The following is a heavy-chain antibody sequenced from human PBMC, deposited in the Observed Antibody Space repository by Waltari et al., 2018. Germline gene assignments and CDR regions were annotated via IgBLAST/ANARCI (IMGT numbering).Heavy chain of an antibody. D-gene: IGHD3-22*01. CDR3: ARDRGHYYDSSGYYYYYYYMDV. CDR1: GGSISSYY. Sequence: QVQLQESGPGLVKPSETLSLTCTVSGGSISSYYWRWIRQPPGKGLEWIGYIYYSGSTNYNPSLKSRVTISVDTSKNQFSLKLSSVTAADTAVYYCARDRGHYYDSSGYYYYYYYMDVWGKGTTVTVSS. V-gene: IGHV4-59*01. CDR2: IYYSGST. J-gene: IGHJ6*03.